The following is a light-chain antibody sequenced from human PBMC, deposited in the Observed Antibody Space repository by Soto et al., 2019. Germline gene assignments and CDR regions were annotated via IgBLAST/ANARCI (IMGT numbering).Light chain of an antibody. CDR2: TAS. CDR1: QGVTRW. Sequence: DIQMTRSPSSVSASVGDRVTITCRASQGVTRWLAWYQQKPGKAPKLLIYTASSLQSGVPSRFSGSGFGTDFTLTISSLQPEDFATYYCQQANTFPLTFGGGTKVDIK. J-gene: IGKJ4*01. V-gene: IGKV1-12*01. CDR3: QQANTFPLT.